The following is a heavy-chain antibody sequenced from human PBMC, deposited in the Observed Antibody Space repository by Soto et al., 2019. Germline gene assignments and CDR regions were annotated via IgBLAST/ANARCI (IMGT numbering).Heavy chain of an antibody. V-gene: IGHV1-69*01. D-gene: IGHD3-22*01. Sequence: QVQLVQSGAEVKKPGSSVKVSCKASGGTFSSYAISWVRQAPGQGLEWMGGVIPIFGTANYAQKFQGRVTITAHESTSAAYLQLSSFRSEDTAVYYCARDLYYDSSGYSTVPTNWFDPWTQGTLVTVSS. CDR2: VIPIFGTA. CDR1: GGTFSSYA. J-gene: IGHJ5*02. CDR3: ARDLYYDSSGYSTVPTNWFDP.